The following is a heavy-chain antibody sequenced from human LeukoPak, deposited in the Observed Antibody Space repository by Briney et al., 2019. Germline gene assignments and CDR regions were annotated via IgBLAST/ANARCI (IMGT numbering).Heavy chain of an antibody. CDR1: GFTFSSYA. J-gene: IGHJ3*02. Sequence: AASLRLSCAASGFTFSSYAMSWVRQAPGKGLEWVSVISGSGGSTYYADSVKGRFTISRDNSKNTLYLQMNSLRDEDTAVYYCANLESGDDVFDIWGQGTMVTVSS. CDR2: ISGSGGST. CDR3: ANLESGDDVFDI. V-gene: IGHV3-23*01. D-gene: IGHD5-12*01.